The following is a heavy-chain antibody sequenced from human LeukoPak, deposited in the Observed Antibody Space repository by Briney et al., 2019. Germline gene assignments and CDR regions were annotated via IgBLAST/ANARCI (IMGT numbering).Heavy chain of an antibody. J-gene: IGHJ4*02. V-gene: IGHV3-23*01. D-gene: IGHD6-13*01. Sequence: PGGSLRLSCAASGFTFSSYAMSWVRQAPGKGLEWVSAISGSGGSTYYADSVKGRFTISRDNPKNTLYLQMNSLRAEDTAVYYCAKGHSSSWYYYFDYWGQGTLVTVSS. CDR2: ISGSGGST. CDR3: AKGHSSSWYYYFDY. CDR1: GFTFSSYA.